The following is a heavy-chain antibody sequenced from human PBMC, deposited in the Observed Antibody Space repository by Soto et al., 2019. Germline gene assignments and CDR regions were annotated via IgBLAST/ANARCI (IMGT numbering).Heavy chain of an antibody. V-gene: IGHV3-33*01. D-gene: IGHD6-13*01. J-gene: IGHJ6*02. CDR1: GFTFSSYG. CDR3: ARVGHSSRWYRASQDYYYGMHV. CDR2: IWYDGSNK. Sequence: GGSLRLSCAASGFTFSSYGMHWVRQAPGKGLEWVAVIWYDGSNKYYADSVKGRFTISRDNSKNTLYLQMNSLRAEDTAVYYCARVGHSSRWYRASQDYYYGMHVRGQGTTVTVS.